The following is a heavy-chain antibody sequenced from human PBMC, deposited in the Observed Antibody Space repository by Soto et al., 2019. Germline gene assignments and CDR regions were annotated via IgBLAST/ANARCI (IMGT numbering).Heavy chain of an antibody. CDR1: GFTFSSYG. Sequence: QVQLVESGGGVVQPGRSLRLSCAASGFTFSSYGMHWVRQAPGKGLEWVAVISYDGSNKYYADSVKGRFTISSDNSKTTLYLQMNSLRAEDTAVYSCAKVPYGDYGGSFYDYWGQGTLVTVSS. D-gene: IGHD4-17*01. CDR3: AKVPYGDYGGSFYDY. CDR2: ISYDGSNK. J-gene: IGHJ4*02. V-gene: IGHV3-30*18.